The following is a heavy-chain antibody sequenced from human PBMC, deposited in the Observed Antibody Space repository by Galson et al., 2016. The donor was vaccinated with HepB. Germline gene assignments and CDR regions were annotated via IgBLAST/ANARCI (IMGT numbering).Heavy chain of an antibody. CDR2: IDWDDNE. CDR1: GFSLTTRGTC. CDR3: ARSPSVASFDY. V-gene: IGHV2-70*13. Sequence: PALVKPTQTLTLTCTFSGFSLTTRGTCVSWIRQPPGKALEWLALIDWDDNEYNSTSLKSRLTISKDTSKNQVVLRMTNMAPVETGTYFCARSPSVASFDYWGQGILVGVSS. J-gene: IGHJ4*02.